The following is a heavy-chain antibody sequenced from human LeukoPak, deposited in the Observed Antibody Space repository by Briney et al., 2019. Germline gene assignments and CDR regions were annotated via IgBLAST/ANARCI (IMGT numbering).Heavy chain of an antibody. V-gene: IGHV1-46*01. J-gene: IGHJ3*02. D-gene: IGHD1-14*01. CDR3: ARRASTGAFDI. Sequence: GGSLRLSCAASGFTLSSYAMSWVRQAPGQGLEWMGIINPSGGSTSYAQKFQGRVTMTRDMSTSTVYVELSSLRSEDTAVFYCARRASTGAFDIWGPGTMVTVSS. CDR1: GFTLSSYA. CDR2: INPSGGST.